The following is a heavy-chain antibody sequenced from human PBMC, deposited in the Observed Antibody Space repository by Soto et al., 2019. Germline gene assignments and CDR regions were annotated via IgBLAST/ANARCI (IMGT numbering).Heavy chain of an antibody. CDR3: ARRTTGSGWYPMFDT. Sequence: QVQLQESGPGLVKPSGTLSLTCAVSGASMTSSHWWSWVRQPPWKGLEWIGEIYHTGSANYKPSLESRVTISVDKSKNRFSIILTSVTAADTATYYCARRTTGSGWYPMFDTWGQGALVTVSS. CDR1: GASMTSSHW. J-gene: IGHJ5*02. CDR2: IYHTGSA. D-gene: IGHD6-19*01. V-gene: IGHV4-4*02.